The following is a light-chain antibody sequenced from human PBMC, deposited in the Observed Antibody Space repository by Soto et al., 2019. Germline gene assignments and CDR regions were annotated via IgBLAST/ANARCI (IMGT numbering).Light chain of an antibody. CDR3: SSYTSSSTRVV. Sequence: SVLTQPASVSGSPGQSITISCTGTSSDVGGYNYVSWYQQHPGKAPKLMIYEVSNRPSGVSNRFSGSKSGNTASLTISGLQAEDEADYYCSSYTSSSTRVVFGGGTQLTVL. J-gene: IGLJ2*01. CDR2: EVS. CDR1: SSDVGGYNY. V-gene: IGLV2-14*01.